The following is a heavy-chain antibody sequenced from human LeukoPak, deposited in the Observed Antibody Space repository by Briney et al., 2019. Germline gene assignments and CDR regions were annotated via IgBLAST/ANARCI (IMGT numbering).Heavy chain of an antibody. CDR1: GGSISSYY. V-gene: IGHV4-59*01. CDR3: ASRSSIWSGYQDTSYYFGS. CDR2: LYYSGST. J-gene: IGHJ4*02. Sequence: SETLSLTCTVSGGSISSYYWSWIRQPPGKRLEWIGHLYYSGSTNYNPSLQSRVTISVDTSKNQFSLKLSSVTAADTAVYYCASRSSIWSGYQDTSYYFGSWGQGTLVTVSS. D-gene: IGHD3-3*01.